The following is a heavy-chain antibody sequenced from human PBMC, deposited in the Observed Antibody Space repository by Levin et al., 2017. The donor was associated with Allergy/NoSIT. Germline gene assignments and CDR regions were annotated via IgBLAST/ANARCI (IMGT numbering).Heavy chain of an antibody. CDR2: IYTSGST. Sequence: SETLSLTCTVSGGSISSGSYYWSWIRQPAGKGLEWIGRIYTSGSTNYNPSLKSRVTISVDTSKNQFSLKLSSVTAADTAVYYCARIRGSWLDWYFDLWGRGTLVTVSS. D-gene: IGHD6-13*01. CDR1: GGSISSGSYY. CDR3: ARIRGSWLDWYFDL. V-gene: IGHV4-61*02. J-gene: IGHJ2*01.